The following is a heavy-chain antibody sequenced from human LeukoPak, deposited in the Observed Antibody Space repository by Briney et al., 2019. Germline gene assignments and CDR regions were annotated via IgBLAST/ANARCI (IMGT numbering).Heavy chain of an antibody. CDR1: GGTFSSYA. V-gene: IGHV1-69*04. J-gene: IGHJ4*02. CDR2: IIPILGIA. Sequence: ASVKVSCKASGGTFSSYAISWVRQAPGQGLEWMGRIIPILGIANYAQKFQGRVTITADKSTSTAYMELSSLRSEDTAVYYCARDLDGSGSLDYWGQGTLVTVSS. CDR3: ARDLDGSGSLDY. D-gene: IGHD3-10*01.